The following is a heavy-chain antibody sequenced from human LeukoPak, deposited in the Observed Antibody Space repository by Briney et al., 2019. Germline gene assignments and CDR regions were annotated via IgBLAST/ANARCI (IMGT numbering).Heavy chain of an antibody. J-gene: IGHJ4*02. Sequence: GGSLRLSCAASGFTFSSYEMNWVRQAPGKGLEWVSYISSSGSTIYYADSVKGRFTISRDSAKNSLYLQMNSLRAEDTAVYYCARDQLEGTHDYWGQGTLVTVSS. CDR1: GFTFSSYE. CDR2: ISSSGSTI. V-gene: IGHV3-48*03. D-gene: IGHD1-1*01. CDR3: ARDQLEGTHDY.